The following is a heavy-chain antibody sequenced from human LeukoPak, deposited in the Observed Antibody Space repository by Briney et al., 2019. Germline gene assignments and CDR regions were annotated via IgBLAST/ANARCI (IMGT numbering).Heavy chain of an antibody. J-gene: IGHJ5*02. Sequence: ASVKVSCKASGYTFTGYSMHWVRQAPGQGLEWMGWINPNSGGTNYAQKFQGRVTMTRDTSISTAYMELSRLTSDDTAVYYCARDNSVGDNAWWFDPWGQGTLVTVSS. D-gene: IGHD1-26*01. CDR2: INPNSGGT. V-gene: IGHV1-2*02. CDR3: ARDNSVGDNAWWFDP. CDR1: GYTFTGYS.